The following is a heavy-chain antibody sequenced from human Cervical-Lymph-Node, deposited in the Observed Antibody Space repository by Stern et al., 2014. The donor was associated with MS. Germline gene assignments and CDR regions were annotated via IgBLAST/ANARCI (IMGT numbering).Heavy chain of an antibody. Sequence: QITLKESGPALLRPTETLRLTCTFSGFSLSTTGMSVSWIRQPPGKALEWLARIDWDDEKFYNTSLKTRVTISKDTSKNHVVLTMTNVDPVDTATYYCARLGAVGGLDFWGQGTLVTVSS. CDR1: GFSLSTTGMS. V-gene: IGHV2-70*04. D-gene: IGHD6-19*01. CDR3: ARLGAVGGLDF. J-gene: IGHJ4*02. CDR2: IDWDDEK.